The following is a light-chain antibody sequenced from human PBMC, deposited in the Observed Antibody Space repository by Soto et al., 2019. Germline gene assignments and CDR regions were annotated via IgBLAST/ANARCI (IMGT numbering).Light chain of an antibody. J-gene: IGLJ1*01. CDR2: EVS. V-gene: IGLV2-14*01. Sequence: QSALTQPASVSGSPGQSITISCTGTSSDVGGYNYVSWYQQHAGFAPKLIIYEVSNRPSGVSNRFSGSKSGDTASLTISGLKAEDETDYYCRSNTSTNTLAVFGTGNKLTVL. CDR1: SSDVGGYNY. CDR3: RSNTSTNTLAV.